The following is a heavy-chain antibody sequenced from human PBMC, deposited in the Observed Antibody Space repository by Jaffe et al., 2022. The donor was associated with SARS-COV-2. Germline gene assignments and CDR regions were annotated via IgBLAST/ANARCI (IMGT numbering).Heavy chain of an antibody. Sequence: QVQLQESGPGLVQPSQTLSLTCTVSGGSISSGDYYWSWIRQPPGKGLEWIGYLYYSGSTYYNPSLKSRLTISLDTSKNQFSLKVNSVTVADTAVYYCARGSSPFDYWGQGTLVTVSS. CDR2: LYYSGST. J-gene: IGHJ4*02. V-gene: IGHV4-30-4*01. CDR1: GGSISSGDYY. CDR3: ARGSSPFDY. D-gene: IGHD2-2*01.